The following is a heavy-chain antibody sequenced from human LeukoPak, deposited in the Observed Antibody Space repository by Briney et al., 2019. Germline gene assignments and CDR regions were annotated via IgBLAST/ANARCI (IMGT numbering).Heavy chain of an antibody. D-gene: IGHD2-15*01. CDR1: GFTFSSYA. CDR3: ARAASDCSGGSCYSSSHFDY. Sequence: GGSLRLSCAASGFTFSSYAMHWVRQAPGKGLEWVAVISYDGSNKYYADSVKGRFTISRDNSKNTPYLQMNSLRAEDTAVYYCARAASDCSGGSCYSSSHFDYWGQGTLVTVSS. V-gene: IGHV3-30-3*01. J-gene: IGHJ4*02. CDR2: ISYDGSNK.